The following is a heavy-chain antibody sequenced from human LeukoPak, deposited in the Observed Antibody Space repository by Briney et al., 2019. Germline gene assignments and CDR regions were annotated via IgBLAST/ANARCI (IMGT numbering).Heavy chain of an antibody. CDR3: ARCKGRGDYPFHY. CDR2: IYHSGST. V-gene: IGHV4-30-2*01. Sequence: SETLSLTCAVSGGSISSGGYSWSWIRQPPGKGLEWIGYIYHSGSTYYNPSLKSRVTISVDRSKNQFSLKLSSVTAADTAVYYCARCKGRGDYPFHYWGQGTLVTVSS. J-gene: IGHJ4*02. CDR1: GGSISSGGYS. D-gene: IGHD4-17*01.